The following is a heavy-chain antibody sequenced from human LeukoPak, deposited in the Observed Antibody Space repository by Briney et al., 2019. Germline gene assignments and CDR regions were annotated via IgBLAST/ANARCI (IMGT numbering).Heavy chain of an antibody. CDR2: ISFLGSEK. CDR1: GFTFSAYD. CDR3: AKDPYSYASERATFDF. D-gene: IGHD3-10*01. J-gene: IGHJ4*02. Sequence: GTSLRLSCAASGFTFSAYDMHWVRQAPGKGLEWVALISFLGSEKDYADSVKGRFTISRDNPKNTLYLQMNSLGPDDTAVYYCAKDPYSYASERATFDFWGQGALVTVSS. V-gene: IGHV3-30*18.